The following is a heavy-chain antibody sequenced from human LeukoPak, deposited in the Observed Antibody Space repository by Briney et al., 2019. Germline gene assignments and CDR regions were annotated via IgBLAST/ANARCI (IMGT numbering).Heavy chain of an antibody. V-gene: IGHV4-59*08. J-gene: IGHJ4*02. D-gene: IGHD3-22*01. CDR1: GGSISSYY. Sequence: SETLSLTCTVSGGSISSYYWSWIRQPPGKGLEWIGYIYYSGSTNYNPSLKSRVTMTVDTSKNQFSLKLSSVTAADTAVYYCARHYDSSGYWCYFDFWGQGTLVTVSS. CDR2: IYYSGST. CDR3: ARHYDSSGYWCYFDF.